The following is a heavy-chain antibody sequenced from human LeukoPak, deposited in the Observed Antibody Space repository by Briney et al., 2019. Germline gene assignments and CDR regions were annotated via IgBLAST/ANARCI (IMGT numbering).Heavy chain of an antibody. V-gene: IGHV3-7*01. J-gene: IGHJ4*02. CDR3: ARDFRITYYYGSGSYYLDY. CDR1: GFTFSSYW. D-gene: IGHD3-10*01. CDR2: IKQDGIEK. Sequence: PGGSLRLSCAASGFTFSSYWMSWVRQAPGKGLECLANIKQDGIEKYYVDSVKGRFTISRDNAKNPLYLQMNSLRAEDTAVYYCARDFRITYYYGSGSYYLDYWGEGTLVTVSS.